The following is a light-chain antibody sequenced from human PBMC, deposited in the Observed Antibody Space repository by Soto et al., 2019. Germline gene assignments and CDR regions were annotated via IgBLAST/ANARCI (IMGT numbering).Light chain of an antibody. CDR3: QQYSTYWT. CDR2: DAS. CDR1: ESISIW. J-gene: IGKJ2*01. V-gene: IGKV1-5*01. Sequence: DIQMTQSPSTLSASVGDTVTITCRASESISIWLAWYQQKPGKAPKVLIYDASSLESGVPSRFSGSGSGTEFTLTISSLQPDDFATYCCQQYSTYWTFGQGTKLEIK.